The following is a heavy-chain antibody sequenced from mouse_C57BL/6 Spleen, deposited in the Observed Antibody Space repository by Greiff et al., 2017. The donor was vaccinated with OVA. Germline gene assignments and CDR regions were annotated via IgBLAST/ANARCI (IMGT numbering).Heavy chain of an antibody. CDR2: ISGGGGNT. Sequence: EVKLMESGGGLVKPGGSLKLSCAASGFTFSSYTMSWVRQTPEKRLEWVATISGGGGNTYYPDSVKGRFTISRDNAKNTLYLQMSSLRSEDTALYYCARLGVTSTPYFDVWGTGTTVTVSS. CDR3: ARLGVTSTPYFDV. J-gene: IGHJ1*03. D-gene: IGHD2-2*01. CDR1: GFTFSSYT. V-gene: IGHV5-9*01.